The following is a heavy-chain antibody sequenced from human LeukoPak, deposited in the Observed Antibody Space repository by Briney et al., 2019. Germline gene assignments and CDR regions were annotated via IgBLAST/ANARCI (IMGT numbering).Heavy chain of an antibody. J-gene: IGHJ4*02. CDR2: IYYSGST. V-gene: IGHV4-39*01. CDR1: GGSFTDYY. Sequence: SETLSLTCAVYGGSFTDYYWGWIRQPPGKGLEWIGSIYYSGSTYYNPSLKSRVTISVDTSKNQFSLKLSSVTAADTAVYYCARRSFDGDFDYWGQGTLVTVSS. D-gene: IGHD3-16*01. CDR3: ARRSFDGDFDY.